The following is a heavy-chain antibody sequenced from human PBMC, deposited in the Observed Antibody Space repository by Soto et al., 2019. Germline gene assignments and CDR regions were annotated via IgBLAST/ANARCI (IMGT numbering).Heavy chain of an antibody. CDR1: GFTFSSYA. Sequence: GGSLRLSCAASGFTFSSYAMHWVRQAPGKGLEWVAVISYDGSNKYYADSVKGRFTISRDNSKNTLYLQMNSLRAEDTAVYYCARMGEGYSYGSASDYWGQGTLVTVSS. CDR2: ISYDGSNK. V-gene: IGHV3-30-3*01. D-gene: IGHD5-18*01. CDR3: ARMGEGYSYGSASDY. J-gene: IGHJ4*02.